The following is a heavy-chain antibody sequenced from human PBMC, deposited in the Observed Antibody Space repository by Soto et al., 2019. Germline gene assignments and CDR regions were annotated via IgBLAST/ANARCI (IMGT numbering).Heavy chain of an antibody. J-gene: IGHJ4*02. Sequence: QVQLVQSGSEVKKPGDSVKVSCKASGYTFNSYGITWVRQAHGQGLEWMGWISAHNGNTNYAEKLQGRVTMTTDSSTSTAYMELRSLKYDDPSVYFCARLDYETSGYPYDYWGQGTLVTVSS. CDR1: GYTFNSYG. V-gene: IGHV1-18*01. D-gene: IGHD3-22*01. CDR2: ISAHNGNT. CDR3: ARLDYETSGYPYDY.